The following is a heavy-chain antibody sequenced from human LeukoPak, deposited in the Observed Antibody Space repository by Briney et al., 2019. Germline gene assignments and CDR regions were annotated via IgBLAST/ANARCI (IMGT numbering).Heavy chain of an antibody. J-gene: IGHJ5*02. D-gene: IGHD6-13*01. Sequence: ASVKVSCKASGYTFTGYYMHWVRQAPGQGLEWMGWINPNSGGTNYAQQLQGRVTMTRDTSISTAYMELSRLRSDDTAVYYCARVKGAAAGAWFDPWGQGTLVTVSS. V-gene: IGHV1-2*02. CDR2: INPNSGGT. CDR3: ARVKGAAAGAWFDP. CDR1: GYTFTGYY.